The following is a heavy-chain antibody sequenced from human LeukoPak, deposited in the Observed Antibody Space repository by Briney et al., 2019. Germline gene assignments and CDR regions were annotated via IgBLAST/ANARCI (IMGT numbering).Heavy chain of an antibody. Sequence: SETLSLTCTVSGGSISSYYWSWIRQPPGKGLEWIGYIYYSGSTNYNPSLKSRVTISVDTSKNQFSLKLSSVTAADTAVYYCARVDGAYCSSTSCSKGPFWFDPWGQGTLVTVSS. V-gene: IGHV4-59*01. J-gene: IGHJ5*02. CDR3: ARVDGAYCSSTSCSKGPFWFDP. CDR1: GGSISSYY. D-gene: IGHD2-2*01. CDR2: IYYSGST.